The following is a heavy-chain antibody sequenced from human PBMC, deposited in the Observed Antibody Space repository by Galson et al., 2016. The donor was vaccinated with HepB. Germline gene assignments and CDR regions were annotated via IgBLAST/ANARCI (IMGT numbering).Heavy chain of an antibody. D-gene: IGHD1-26*01. CDR1: GFTFSTYA. Sequence: SLRLSCAASGFTFSTYAIHWIRQAPGKGLEWVAVISSDATEIYYSDSVRGRVTISRDNSQNTLHVQMNSLRPEDTAVYYCARAAYSGSSGLSKSLYYYYAMGVWGQGTTVTASS. CDR2: ISSDATEI. V-gene: IGHV3-30*04. J-gene: IGHJ6*02. CDR3: ARAAYSGSSGLSKSLYYYYAMGV.